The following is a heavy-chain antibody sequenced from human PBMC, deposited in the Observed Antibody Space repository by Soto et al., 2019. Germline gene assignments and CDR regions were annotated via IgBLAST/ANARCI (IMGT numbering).Heavy chain of an antibody. Sequence: AQTLSFTCVISGDSVSSSSVAWNWVRQSPSRGLEWLGRTYYRSRWYSDFAVSVRGRIVINADTSKNQFSLQLNSVTPEDTAVYFCARSEEDSDYYDYGLAVCGQGTTVTVSS. J-gene: IGHJ6*02. CDR3: ARSEEDSDYYDYGLAV. V-gene: IGHV6-1*01. CDR1: GDSVSSSSVA. D-gene: IGHD2-15*01. CDR2: TYYRSRWYS.